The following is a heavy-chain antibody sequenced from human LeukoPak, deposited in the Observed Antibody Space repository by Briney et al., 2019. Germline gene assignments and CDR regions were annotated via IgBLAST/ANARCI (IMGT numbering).Heavy chain of an antibody. CDR3: ARHYGP. CDR1: GDSISSNYW. J-gene: IGHJ5*02. V-gene: IGHV4-4*02. Sequence: ASGTLSLTCAVSGDSISSNYWWTWVRQPPGKGLEWIGEVSRSGSTYYNPSLKSRVTISVDTSKNQFSLKLNSVTAADTAVYYCARHYGPWGQGTLVTVSS. D-gene: IGHD3-16*01. CDR2: VSRSGST.